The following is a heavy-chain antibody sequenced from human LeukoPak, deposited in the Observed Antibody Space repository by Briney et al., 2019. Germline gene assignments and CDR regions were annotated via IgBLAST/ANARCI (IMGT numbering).Heavy chain of an antibody. CDR3: ARTQRADYYGSGSNNWFDP. CDR1: GYTFTTYA. Sequence: ASVKVSCKASGYTFTTYALHWVRQAPGQRLEWMGWINTDNSNTIYSQKFQGRVTITGDTSASTAYMQLSSLTSEDTAVYYCARTQRADYYGSGSNNWFDPWGQGTLVTVSS. V-gene: IGHV1-3*04. CDR2: INTDNSNT. D-gene: IGHD3-10*01. J-gene: IGHJ5*02.